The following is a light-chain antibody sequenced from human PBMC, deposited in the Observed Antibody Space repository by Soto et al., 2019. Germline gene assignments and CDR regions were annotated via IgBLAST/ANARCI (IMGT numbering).Light chain of an antibody. CDR2: EVT. V-gene: IGLV2-14*02. Sequence: QSVLTQPASVSGSPGQSITISCTGTSSDVGSYNFVSWYQQHPGKAPKLIIYEVTYRPSGVSARFSGSKSGNTASLTVSGLQAEDEADYYCSSKRSSDTLYVFGTGTKVTVL. CDR3: SSKRSSDTLYV. J-gene: IGLJ1*01. CDR1: SSDVGSYNF.